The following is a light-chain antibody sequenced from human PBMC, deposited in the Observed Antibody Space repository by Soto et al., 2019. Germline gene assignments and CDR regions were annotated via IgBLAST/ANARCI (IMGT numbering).Light chain of an antibody. J-gene: IGLJ3*02. CDR3: SSYTSSRTLV. V-gene: IGLV2-14*03. CDR2: EVI. Sequence: QSVLTQPASVSGSPGQSITISCTGTDSDVGGYNYVSWYQQHPGKAPKLMIYEVINRPAGVSNRFYCSKSANTASLTISGLQAEDEADYYCSSYTSSRTLVFGGGPKLTVL. CDR1: DSDVGGYNY.